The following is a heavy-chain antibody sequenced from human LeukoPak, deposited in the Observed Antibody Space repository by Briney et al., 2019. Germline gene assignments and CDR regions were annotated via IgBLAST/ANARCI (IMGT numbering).Heavy chain of an antibody. J-gene: IGHJ4*02. D-gene: IGHD2-15*01. CDR1: GFSFSTYW. Sequence: GGSLRLSCAASGFSFSTYWMYWVRQAPGKGLVWVSGIKSDGSTTNYADSVKGRFTISRDNAKNTLFLQMNSLRAEDTAVYYCARDRRDIVVVVAAYYFDYWGQGTLVTVSS. CDR2: IKSDGSTT. CDR3: ARDRRDIVVVVAAYYFDY. V-gene: IGHV3-74*01.